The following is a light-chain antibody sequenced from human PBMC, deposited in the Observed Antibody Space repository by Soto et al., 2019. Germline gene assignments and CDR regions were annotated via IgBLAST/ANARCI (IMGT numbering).Light chain of an antibody. Sequence: QSVLTQPPSAPGTPRPRITITCSGSSPDIGTNYVYWYQQLPGTAPKLLIYRNNQRPSGVPDRFSGSKSGTSASLAISGLRSEDEADYHCAAWDDSLSGFYVFGTGTKVTVL. J-gene: IGLJ1*01. CDR1: SPDIGTNY. CDR2: RNN. V-gene: IGLV1-47*01. CDR3: AAWDDSLSGFYV.